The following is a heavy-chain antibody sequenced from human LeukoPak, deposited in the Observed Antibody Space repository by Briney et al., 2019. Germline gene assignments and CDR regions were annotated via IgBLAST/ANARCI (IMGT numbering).Heavy chain of an antibody. CDR3: VRGVDY. Sequence: GGSLRLSCAASGFTFISSWLRGVLQAPGKGLEWVANINKDGSGKYYLDSLRGRFTISRDNAKNSLYLQVNSLRAEDTAVYYCVRGVDYWGQGILVTVSS. J-gene: IGHJ4*02. CDR2: INKDGSGK. CDR1: GFTFISSW. V-gene: IGHV3-7*04.